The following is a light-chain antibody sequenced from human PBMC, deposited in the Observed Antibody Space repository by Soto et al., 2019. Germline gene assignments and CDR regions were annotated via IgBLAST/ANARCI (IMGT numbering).Light chain of an antibody. Sequence: EIVMTQSPATLSVSPGERATLSCRASQSVGYHLAWYQQKPGQAPRLLIYDASNRATGIPARFSGSGSGTDFTLTISSLESEDFAIYYCQQRSNWPTFGQGTRLEIK. CDR3: QQRSNWPT. CDR2: DAS. V-gene: IGKV3-11*01. CDR1: QSVGYH. J-gene: IGKJ5*01.